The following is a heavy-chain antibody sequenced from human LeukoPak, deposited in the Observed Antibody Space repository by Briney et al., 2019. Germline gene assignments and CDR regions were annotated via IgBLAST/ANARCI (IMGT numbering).Heavy chain of an antibody. CDR2: IYLSGIT. J-gene: IGHJ5*02. D-gene: IGHD3-10*01. Sequence: SETLSLTCTVSGSSISRGGYYLRWIRQHRGKGLEWIVNIYLSGITYFNTDLNSRVTISVVTSKIQISLKLGSVTAADTAVYYCARYGSGCRSAADWFEPWGQGTLVTVSS. CDR3: ARYGSGCRSAADWFEP. CDR1: GSSISRGGYY. V-gene: IGHV4-31*03.